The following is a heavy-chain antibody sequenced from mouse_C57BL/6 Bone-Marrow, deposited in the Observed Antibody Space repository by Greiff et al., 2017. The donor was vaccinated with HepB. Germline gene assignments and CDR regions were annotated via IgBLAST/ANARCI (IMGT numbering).Heavy chain of an antibody. CDR3: ARDATYSNGWYFDV. CDR2: SRNKANDYTT. D-gene: IGHD2-5*01. Sequence: EVKVVDSGGGLVQSGRSLRLSCATSGFTFSDFYMEWVRQAPGKGLEWIAASRNKANDYTTEYSASVKGRFIVSRDTSQSILYLQMNALRAEDTAIYYWARDATYSNGWYFDVWGTGTTVTVSS. CDR1: GFTFSDFY. J-gene: IGHJ1*03. V-gene: IGHV7-1*01.